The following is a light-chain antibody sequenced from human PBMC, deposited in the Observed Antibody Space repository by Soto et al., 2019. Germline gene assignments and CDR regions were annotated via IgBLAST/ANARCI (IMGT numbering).Light chain of an antibody. CDR1: QSGSSSY. J-gene: IGKJ2*01. CDR2: GAS. CDR3: QQYGSSPPYT. V-gene: IGKV3-20*01. Sequence: EIVLTQSPGTLSLSPGERATLSCRASQSGSSSYLASYQQKPGQAPRLLIYGASSRATGIPDRFSGSGSGTDFTVTISRLEPEDFAVYYCQQYGSSPPYTFGQGTKLEIK.